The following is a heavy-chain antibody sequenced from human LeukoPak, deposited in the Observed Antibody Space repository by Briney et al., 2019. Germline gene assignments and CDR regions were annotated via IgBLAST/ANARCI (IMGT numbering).Heavy chain of an antibody. J-gene: IGHJ6*02. Sequence: GRSQRPSCLASGFTFRRARLHWVRQAPGKGLEWVAGISHDGNDKYSADFVEGRFTISRDTSNNTLYLQMSSLTTEDTAVYYCAKAQGTLVNFYAHGMYVLGRGTTVTVSS. CDR3: AKAQGTLVNFYAHGMYV. CDR1: GFTFRRAR. D-gene: IGHD2/OR15-2a*01. V-gene: IGHV3-30*18. CDR2: ISHDGNDK.